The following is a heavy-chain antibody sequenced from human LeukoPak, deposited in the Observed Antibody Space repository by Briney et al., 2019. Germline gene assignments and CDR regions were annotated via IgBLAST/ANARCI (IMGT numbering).Heavy chain of an antibody. D-gene: IGHD2-2*01. Sequence: GGSLRLSCAASGFTFSSYAMSWVRQAPGKGLEWVSVISAGGRITYYADSVKGRFTISRDNSKNTLYLQMNSLRAEDTALYYCAKDGEYCSSTSCYPDYFDYWGQGTLVTVSS. V-gene: IGHV3-23*01. CDR2: ISAGGRIT. J-gene: IGHJ4*02. CDR1: GFTFSSYA. CDR3: AKDGEYCSSTSCYPDYFDY.